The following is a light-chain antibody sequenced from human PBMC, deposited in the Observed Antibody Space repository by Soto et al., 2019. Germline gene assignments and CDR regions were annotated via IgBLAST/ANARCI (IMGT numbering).Light chain of an antibody. CDR2: GAS. J-gene: IGKJ2*01. Sequence: EIVMTQSPATLSVSPGERVTLSCRASQSVSVNLAWYQQKPGQAPRLLIYGASTRATTITASFSGSGSGTEFTLNISSLHSEDFAVYYCQQSNNWPYTFCQGTKLYIK. V-gene: IGKV3-15*01. CDR1: QSVSVN. CDR3: QQSNNWPYT.